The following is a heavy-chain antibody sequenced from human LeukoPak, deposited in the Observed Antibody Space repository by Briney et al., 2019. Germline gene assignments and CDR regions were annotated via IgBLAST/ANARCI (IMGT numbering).Heavy chain of an antibody. Sequence: GGSLRLSCAASGFTFSNYWMSWVRQAPGNGPEWVANIKEGESEKNYVDSVKGRFTISRDSAKNSLYLQMNSLRAEDTAVYYCARVTSGSSYRPFDYWGQGTLVTVSS. CDR3: ARVTSGSSYRPFDY. CDR2: IKEGESEK. V-gene: IGHV3-7*01. J-gene: IGHJ4*02. CDR1: GFTFSNYW. D-gene: IGHD3-10*01.